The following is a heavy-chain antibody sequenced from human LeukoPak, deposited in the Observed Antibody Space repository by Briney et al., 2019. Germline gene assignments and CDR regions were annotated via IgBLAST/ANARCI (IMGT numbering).Heavy chain of an antibody. CDR1: GGSIRSSSYY. CDR2: IYYTGST. Sequence: PSETLSLTCTVSGGSIRSSSYYWGWIRQPPGKGLGWIGSIYYTGSTYYTPSLKSGVTMSVDTSKNQFSLNLSSVTAADTAVYYCARDHLDTIFGDGYYYMDVWGKGTTVTVSS. D-gene: IGHD3-3*01. J-gene: IGHJ6*03. V-gene: IGHV4-39*07. CDR3: ARDHLDTIFGDGYYYMDV.